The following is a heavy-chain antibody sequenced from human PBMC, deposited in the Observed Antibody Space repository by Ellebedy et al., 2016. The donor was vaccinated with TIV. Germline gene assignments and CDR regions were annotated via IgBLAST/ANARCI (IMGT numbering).Heavy chain of an antibody. CDR2: ITYDGSTK. D-gene: IGHD4-23*01. CDR1: GFTFSSYG. Sequence: WGSLRLSCAASGFTFSSYGMHWVPHAPGQGLEWLATITYDGSTKYYADSMKGRFTISRENSKNTRYLQTNNWRAEDTAVYYCAKRSNYGGYYYYGLDVWGQGTTVTVSS. CDR3: AKRSNYGGYYYYGLDV. J-gene: IGHJ6*02. V-gene: IGHV3-30*18.